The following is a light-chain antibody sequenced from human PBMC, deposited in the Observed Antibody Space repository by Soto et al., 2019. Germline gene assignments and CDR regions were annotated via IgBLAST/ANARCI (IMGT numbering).Light chain of an antibody. CDR1: SSNIGSDY. J-gene: IGLJ1*01. V-gene: IGLV1-47*01. Sequence: QSVLTQPPSASGTPGQRVTISCSGSSSNIGSDYVYWYQHLPGTAPKLLIYGDNQRPSGVPDRFSASKSGTSASLTVTGLQAEDEADYYCSSCGDNDIYVFGTGTKVTVL. CDR2: GDN. CDR3: SSCGDNDIYV.